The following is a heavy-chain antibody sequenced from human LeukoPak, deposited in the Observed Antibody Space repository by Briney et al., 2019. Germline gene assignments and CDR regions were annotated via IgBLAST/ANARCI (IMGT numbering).Heavy chain of an antibody. V-gene: IGHV3-30-3*01. CDR1: GFTFRNYV. Sequence: PGGSLGLSCAASGFTFRNYVIHWVRQAPGKGLEWVTVTSSDLNVKLYADSVKGRFTISRDNSRSTLYLQMNSLRPEDTAIYYCAREGSYGWGSLPTLYFDYGAREPWSPSPQ. CDR3: AREGSYGWGSLPTLYFD. J-gene: IGHJ4*02. D-gene: IGHD3-10*01. CDR2: TSSDLNVK.